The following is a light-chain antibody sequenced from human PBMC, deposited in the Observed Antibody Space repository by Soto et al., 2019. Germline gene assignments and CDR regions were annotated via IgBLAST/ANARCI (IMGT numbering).Light chain of an antibody. V-gene: IGKV1-33*01. J-gene: IGKJ5*01. CDR3: QQYESLPLT. CDR2: DAS. CDR1: QDINKN. Sequence: DIQMTQSPSSLSASVGDRVTITCQASQDINKNLIWYQQKPGKAPKLLIYDASDLETGVPSRFSGSGSGTGFTFTISRLQTEDFATYYCQQYESLPLTFGQGTRLEIK.